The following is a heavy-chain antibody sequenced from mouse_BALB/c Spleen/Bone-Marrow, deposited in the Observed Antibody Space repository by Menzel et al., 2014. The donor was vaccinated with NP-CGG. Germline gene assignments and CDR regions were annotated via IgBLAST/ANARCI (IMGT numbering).Heavy chain of an antibody. Sequence: VQLVESGAELVRPGTSVKVSCKASGYAFTNYLIEWVKQRPGQGLEWIGVINPGSGGTNYNEKFKGKATLTADKSSSTAYMQLSSLTSDDSAVYFRARWDYAMDYWGQGTSVTVSS. CDR3: ARWDYAMDY. V-gene: IGHV1-54*01. J-gene: IGHJ4*01. CDR1: GYAFTNYL. CDR2: INPGSGGT.